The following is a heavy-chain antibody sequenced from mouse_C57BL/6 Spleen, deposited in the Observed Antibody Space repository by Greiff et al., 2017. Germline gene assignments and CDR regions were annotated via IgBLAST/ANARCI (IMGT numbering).Heavy chain of an antibody. V-gene: IGHV2-5*01. Sequence: VMLVESGPGLVQPSQSLSITCTVSGFSLTIYGVHWVRQSPGKGLEWLGVIWRGGSTDYNAAFMSRLSITKDNSKSQVFFKMNSLQADDTAIYYCARPYYYGSSYYAMDYWGQGTSVTVSS. CDR3: ARPYYYGSSYYAMDY. J-gene: IGHJ4*01. CDR2: IWRGGST. CDR1: GFSLTIYG. D-gene: IGHD1-1*01.